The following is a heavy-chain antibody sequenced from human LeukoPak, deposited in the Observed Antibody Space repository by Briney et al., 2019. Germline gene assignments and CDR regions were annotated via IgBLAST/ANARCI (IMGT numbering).Heavy chain of an antibody. J-gene: IGHJ6*03. Sequence: SETLSLTCSVSGDSISSGSYYWSWIRQPAGKGLEWIGRIYTSGSTNYNPSLKSRVTISLDTSKSQFSLRLSSVTAADTAVYYCARVGMATIKRHYYYYYMDVWGKGTTVTISS. CDR3: ARVGMATIKRHYYYYYMDV. CDR1: GDSISSGSYY. V-gene: IGHV4-61*02. D-gene: IGHD5-24*01. CDR2: IYTSGST.